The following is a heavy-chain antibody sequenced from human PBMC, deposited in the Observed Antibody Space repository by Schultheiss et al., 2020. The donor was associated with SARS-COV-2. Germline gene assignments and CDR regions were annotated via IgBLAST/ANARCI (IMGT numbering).Heavy chain of an antibody. CDR2: IEGSGGTT. Sequence: GESLKISCAASGFTFSSCAMSWVRQAPGKGLEWVSTIEGSGGTTYYADSVKGRFTTSRDNSKNTLYLQMDNLRAEDTAVYYCAKEHSSSSLWNFDSWGQGTLVTVSS. CDR1: GFTFSSCA. CDR3: AKEHSSSSLWNFDS. V-gene: IGHV3-23*01. D-gene: IGHD6-6*01. J-gene: IGHJ4*02.